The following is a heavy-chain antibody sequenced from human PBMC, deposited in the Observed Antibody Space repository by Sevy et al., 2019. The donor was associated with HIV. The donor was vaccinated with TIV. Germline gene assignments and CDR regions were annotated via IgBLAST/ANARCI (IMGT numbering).Heavy chain of an antibody. J-gene: IGHJ4*02. CDR2: IDWDDDK. Sequence: SGPTLVNPTQTLTLTCTFSGFSLSTSGMCVSWIRQPPGKALEWLALIDWDDDKYYSTSLKTRLTISKDTSKNQEVLTMTNMDPVDTATYYCSRLQYYYDNSGYWAFDYWGQGTLVTVSS. D-gene: IGHD3-22*01. CDR3: SRLQYYYDNSGYWAFDY. CDR1: GFSLSTSGMC. V-gene: IGHV2-70*13.